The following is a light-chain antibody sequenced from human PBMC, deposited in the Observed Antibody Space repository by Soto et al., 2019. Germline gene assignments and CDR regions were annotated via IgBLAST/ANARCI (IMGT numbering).Light chain of an antibody. CDR2: EVS. V-gene: IGLV2-23*02. Sequence: QSALTQPASVSGSPGQSITISCTGTSSDVGSYNLVSWYQQHPGKAPKLMIYEVSKRPSGVSNRFSGSKSGNTASLTISGLQDEDEADYYCCSYAGRVFGTGTKLTVL. CDR3: CSYAGRV. CDR1: SSDVGSYNL. J-gene: IGLJ1*01.